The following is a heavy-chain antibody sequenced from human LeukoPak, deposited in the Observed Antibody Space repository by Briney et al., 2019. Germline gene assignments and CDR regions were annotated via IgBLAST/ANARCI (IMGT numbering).Heavy chain of an antibody. V-gene: IGHV3-23*01. CDR2: IGGSGGTT. CDR1: GFTFSNYA. J-gene: IGHJ4*02. Sequence: GGSLRLSCAASGFTFSNYAMSWVRQAPGKGLEWVATIGGSGGTTYYADSVKGRFTISRDNSKNTLYLQMNSLRVEDTAVFYCAKGRSGVIGRFDFWGQGTLVTVSS. D-gene: IGHD3-10*01. CDR3: AKGRSGVIGRFDF.